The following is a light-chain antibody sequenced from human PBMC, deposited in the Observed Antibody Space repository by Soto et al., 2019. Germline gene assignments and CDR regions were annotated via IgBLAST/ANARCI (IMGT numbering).Light chain of an antibody. CDR2: FVS. Sequence: DIVMTQSPLSLSVTPGEPASISCRSSQSLLHSNGYNYLDWYLQKPGQSPQLLIYFVSNRGSGVPDRFSGSGSGTDFTLKISRVEPEDVGVYYCMQALQTRTFGQGTKVEIK. CDR3: MQALQTRT. CDR1: QSLLHSNGYNY. J-gene: IGKJ1*01. V-gene: IGKV2-28*01.